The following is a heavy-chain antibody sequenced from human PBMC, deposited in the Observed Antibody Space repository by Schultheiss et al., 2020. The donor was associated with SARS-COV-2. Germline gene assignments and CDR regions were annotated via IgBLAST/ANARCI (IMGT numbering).Heavy chain of an antibody. D-gene: IGHD3-16*01. CDR1: GGSLSGYY. CDR3: ARDGGNHKGFDP. J-gene: IGHJ5*02. V-gene: IGHV4-34*01. Sequence: GSLRLSCAVYGGSLSGYYWSWIRQPPGKGLEWIGEINHSGSTNYNPSLKSRVTISVDTSKNQFSLKLSSVTAADTAVYYCARDGGNHKGFDPWGQGTLVTVSS. CDR2: INHSGST.